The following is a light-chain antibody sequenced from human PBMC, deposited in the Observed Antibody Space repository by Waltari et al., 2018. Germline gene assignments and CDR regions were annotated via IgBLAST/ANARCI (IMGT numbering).Light chain of an antibody. CDR1: QSLVHSDRNTY. CDR3: MRGTHWPPIT. Sequence: EVGMTQSPLSLPVTLGQPAPIPCRSRQSLVHSDRNTYLNRFLQRPGQSPSPLIYKVSKRGAVGPDRVSGSGSGTDFTLKISIMEAEDVGIYYCMRGTHWPPITFGQGTRLEIK. J-gene: IGKJ5*01. V-gene: IGKV2-30*02. CDR2: KVS.